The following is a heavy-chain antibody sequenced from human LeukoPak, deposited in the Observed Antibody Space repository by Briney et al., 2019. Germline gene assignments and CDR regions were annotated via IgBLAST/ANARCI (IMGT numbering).Heavy chain of an antibody. CDR1: GGSISPNY. Sequence: PSETLSLTCSVSGGSISPNYWTWIRQSPGKGLEYIGHVCYTGRNRYNPSLQSRLTISLDTSNNRFSLQLTSVTAADTAVYYCARLLDYDNSGAPDIFDIWGQGTMVTVSS. CDR2: VCYTGRN. CDR3: ARLLDYDNSGAPDIFDI. V-gene: IGHV4-59*01. J-gene: IGHJ3*02. D-gene: IGHD3-22*01.